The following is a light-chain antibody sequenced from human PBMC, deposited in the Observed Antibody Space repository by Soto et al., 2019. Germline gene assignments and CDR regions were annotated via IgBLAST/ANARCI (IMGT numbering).Light chain of an antibody. Sequence: QSVLTQPASVSGSPGQSITISCTGTSSDVGRYNLVSWFQQHPGKAPKLMIYEVTKRPSGVSNRFSAPKSGNTASLTVSGLQAEDEADYYCSSYAGSNNYYVFGTGTKVTVL. CDR3: SSYAGSNNYYV. V-gene: IGLV2-14*02. CDR1: SSDVGRYNL. J-gene: IGLJ1*01. CDR2: EVT.